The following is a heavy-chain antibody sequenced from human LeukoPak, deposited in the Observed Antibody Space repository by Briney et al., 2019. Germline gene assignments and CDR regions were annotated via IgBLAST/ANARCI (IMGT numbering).Heavy chain of an antibody. CDR3: ARDLQTGHFDY. CDR2: IIPIFGTA. CDR1: GGTFISYA. Sequence: ASAKVSCKASGGTFISYAISWVRQAPGQGLEWMGGIIPIFGTANYAQKFRGRVTITADESTSTAYMELSSLRSEDTAVYYCARDLQTGHFDYWGQGTLVTVSS. D-gene: IGHD1-14*01. J-gene: IGHJ4*02. V-gene: IGHV1-69*13.